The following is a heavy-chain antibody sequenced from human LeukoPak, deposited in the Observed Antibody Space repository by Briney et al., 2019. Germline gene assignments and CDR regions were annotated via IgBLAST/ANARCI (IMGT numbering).Heavy chain of an antibody. CDR3: ARHGYCSGGSCYVVFDY. CDR2: IYYSGST. V-gene: IGHV4-59*08. Sequence: PSETLSLTCTVSGGSISSYYWSWIRQPPGKGLEWIGYIYYSGSTNYNPSLKSRVTISVDTSKNQFSLKLSSVTAADTAVYYCARHGYCSGGSCYVVFDYWGQGTLVTVPS. J-gene: IGHJ4*02. D-gene: IGHD2-15*01. CDR1: GGSISSYY.